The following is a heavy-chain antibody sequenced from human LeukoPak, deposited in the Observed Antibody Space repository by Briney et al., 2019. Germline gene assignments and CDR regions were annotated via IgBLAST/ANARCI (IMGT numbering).Heavy chain of an antibody. CDR1: GGTFSSYA. J-gene: IGHJ6*03. D-gene: IGHD5-24*01. CDR2: IIPIFGTA. Sequence: GASVKVSCKASGGTFSSYAISWVRQAPGQGLEWMGGIIPIFGTANYAQKFQGRVTTTTDESTSTAYMELSSLRSEDTAVYYCARGVQFDYYYYYMDVWGKGTTVTVSS. V-gene: IGHV1-69*05. CDR3: ARGVQFDYYYYYMDV.